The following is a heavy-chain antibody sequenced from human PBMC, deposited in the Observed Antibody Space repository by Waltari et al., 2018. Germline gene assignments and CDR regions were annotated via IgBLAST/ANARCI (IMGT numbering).Heavy chain of an antibody. Sequence: EVQLVESGGGLVQPGGSLRLSCSASGLPFSSYAMPCVRQARGKGIEYFSSMSSNGGSTYYANSVKGRFTISRDNAKNTLYLQMGSLRAEDMAVYYCARARIATGSRYYFDYWGQGTLVTVSS. CDR3: ARARIATGSRYYFDY. D-gene: IGHD1-1*01. V-gene: IGHV3-64*01. CDR2: MSSNGGST. CDR1: GLPFSSYA. J-gene: IGHJ4*02.